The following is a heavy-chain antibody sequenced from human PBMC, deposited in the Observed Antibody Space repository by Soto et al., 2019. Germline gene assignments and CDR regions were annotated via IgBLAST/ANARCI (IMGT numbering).Heavy chain of an antibody. CDR2: IYYSGST. V-gene: IGHV4-59*08. D-gene: IGHD3-10*01. J-gene: IGHJ4*02. Sequence: PSETLSLTCTVSGGSISSYYWSWIRQPPGKGLEWIGYIYYSGSTNYNPSLKSRVTISVDTSKNQFSLKLSSVTAADKAVYYCARQTWPITMVRGDPSYYFDYWGQGTLVTVS. CDR1: GGSISSYY. CDR3: ARQTWPITMVRGDPSYYFDY.